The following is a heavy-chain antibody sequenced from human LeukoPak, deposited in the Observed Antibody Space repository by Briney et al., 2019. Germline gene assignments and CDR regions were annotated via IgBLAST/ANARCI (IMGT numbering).Heavy chain of an antibody. J-gene: IGHJ3*02. Sequence: GGSLRHSCAASGFTFSSYSMNWVRQAPGKGLEWVSSISSSSSYIYYADSVKGRFTISRDNAKNSLYLQMNSLRAEDTAVYYCARREDCGGDSCPDAFDIWGQGTMVTVSS. CDR1: GFTFSSYS. CDR2: ISSSSSYI. D-gene: IGHD2-21*02. V-gene: IGHV3-21*01. CDR3: ARREDCGGDSCPDAFDI.